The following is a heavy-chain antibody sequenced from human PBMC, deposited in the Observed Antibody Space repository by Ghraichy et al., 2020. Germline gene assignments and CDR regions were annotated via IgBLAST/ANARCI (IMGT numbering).Heavy chain of an antibody. CDR2: IKSKTDGGTT. V-gene: IGHV3-15*01. Sequence: LSLTCAASGFTFSNAWMSWVRQAPGKGLEWVGRIKSKTDGGTTDYAAPVKGRFTISRDDSKNTLYLQMNSLKTEDTAVYYCTTKAPYYYDSSGYYYYDYWGQGTLVTVSS. J-gene: IGHJ4*02. CDR1: GFTFSNAW. CDR3: TTKAPYYYDSSGYYYYDY. D-gene: IGHD3-22*01.